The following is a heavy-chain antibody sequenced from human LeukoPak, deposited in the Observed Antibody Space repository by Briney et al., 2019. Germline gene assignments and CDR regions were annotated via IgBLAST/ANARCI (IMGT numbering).Heavy chain of an antibody. D-gene: IGHD3-10*01. J-gene: IGHJ3*02. CDR1: GYAFTDYY. V-gene: IGHV1-2*02. Sequence: ASVKVSCKASGYAFTDYYMHWVRQAPGQGLEWMGWINPNNGGTNYGQKFQGRVTMTRDTSISTAYMELRSLRPDDTAVYYCAKSNGYGLVDIWGQGTMVTVSS. CDR3: AKSNGYGLVDI. CDR2: INPNNGGT.